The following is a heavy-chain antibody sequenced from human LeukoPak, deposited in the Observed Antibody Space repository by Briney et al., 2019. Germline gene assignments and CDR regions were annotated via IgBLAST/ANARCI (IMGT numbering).Heavy chain of an antibody. Sequence: SETLSLTCTVSGGSISSGTYYWSWIRQPAGKGLEWIGRISTSGSTNYNPSLNSRVTISVDTSKNQLSLKLSSVTAADTAVYYCARCSTVTTPGGWYFDLWGRGTLVTVSS. J-gene: IGHJ2*01. CDR3: ARCSTVTTPGGWYFDL. CDR2: ISTSGST. D-gene: IGHD4-17*01. V-gene: IGHV4-61*02. CDR1: GGSISSGTYY.